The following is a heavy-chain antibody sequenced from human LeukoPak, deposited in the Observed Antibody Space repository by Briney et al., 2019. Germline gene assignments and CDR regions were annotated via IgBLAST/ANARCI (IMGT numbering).Heavy chain of an antibody. V-gene: IGHV4-34*01. J-gene: IGHJ6*03. Sequence: SETLSLTCAVYGGSFSGYYWSWIRQPPGKGLEWIGEINHSGSTNYNPSLKSRVTISVDTSKNQFSLKLSSVTAADTAVYYCARHGIAAAGTGSYYYYYYMDVWGKGTTVTVSS. CDR1: GGSFSGYY. CDR2: INHSGST. D-gene: IGHD6-13*01. CDR3: ARHGIAAAGTGSYYYYYYMDV.